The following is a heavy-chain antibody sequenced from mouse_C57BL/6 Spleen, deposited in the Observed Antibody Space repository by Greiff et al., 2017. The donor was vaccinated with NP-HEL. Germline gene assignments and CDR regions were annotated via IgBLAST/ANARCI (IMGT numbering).Heavy chain of an antibody. V-gene: IGHV5-4*01. CDR1: GFTFSSYA. CDR3: ARALLDSSGYEGDYFDY. Sequence: EVHLVESGGGLVKPGGSLKLSCAASGFTFSSYAMSWVRQTPEKWLEWVATISDGGSYTYYPDNVQGRFTISRDNAKNNLYLQMSHLKSEDTAMYYCARALLDSSGYEGDYFDYWGQGTTRTVSS. J-gene: IGHJ2*01. D-gene: IGHD3-2*02. CDR2: ISDGGSYT.